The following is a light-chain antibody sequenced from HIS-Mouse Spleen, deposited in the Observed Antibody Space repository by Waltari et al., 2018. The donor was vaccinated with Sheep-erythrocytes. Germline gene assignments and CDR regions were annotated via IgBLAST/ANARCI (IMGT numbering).Light chain of an antibody. CDR3: AAWDDSLNGPV. CDR2: SNN. CDR1: SSNIGSNI. J-gene: IGLJ3*02. Sequence: QSVLTQPPSASGTPGQRVTIACSGSSSNIGSNILNWYHQLPGTSPNHLIYSNNQRPSGAPDRFSGSKSGTSASLAISGLQSADEADYYCAAWDDSLNGPVFGGGTKLTVL. V-gene: IGLV1-44*01.